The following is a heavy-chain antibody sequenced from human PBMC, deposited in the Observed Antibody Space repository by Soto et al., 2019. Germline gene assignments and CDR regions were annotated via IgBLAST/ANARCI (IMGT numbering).Heavy chain of an antibody. CDR2: ISQDGS. J-gene: IGHJ5*02. V-gene: IGHV3-30*18. Sequence: QVQLVESGGGVVQPGRSLRLSCAASGFIFNKYNMHWVRRAPGKGLEWLALISQDGSNSVKGRFTISRDKSKNRVYLQLNNLRPEDTVVYYCAKGDSSGLYVFHSWGQGTLVTVSS. D-gene: IGHD6-19*01. CDR1: GFIFNKYN. CDR3: AKGDSSGLYVFHS.